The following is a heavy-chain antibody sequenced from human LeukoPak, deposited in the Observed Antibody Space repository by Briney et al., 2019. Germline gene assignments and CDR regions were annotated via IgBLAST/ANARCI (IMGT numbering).Heavy chain of an antibody. CDR2: IYTSAST. CDR3: ARVLVNSGWYFDY. CDR1: GGSISSYY. D-gene: IGHD6-19*01. Sequence: SETLSLTCTVSGGSISSYYWSWIWQPAGKGLEWIGRIYTSASTNYNPSLKSRVTMSVDTSKNQFSLKLSSVTAADTAVYYCARVLVNSGWYFDYWGQGTLVTVSS. J-gene: IGHJ4*02. V-gene: IGHV4-4*07.